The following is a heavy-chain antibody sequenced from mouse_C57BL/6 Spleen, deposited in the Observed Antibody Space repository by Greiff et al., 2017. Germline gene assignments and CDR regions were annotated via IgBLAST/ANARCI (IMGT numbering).Heavy chain of an antibody. Sequence: QVQLKESGAELVRPGASVTLSCKASGYTFTDYEMHWVKQTPVHGLEWIGAIDPETGGTAYNQKFKGKAILTADKSSSTAYMELRSLTSEDSAVYYCTVWGRFAYWGQGTLVTVSA. CDR1: GYTFTDYE. J-gene: IGHJ3*01. D-gene: IGHD2-10*02. V-gene: IGHV1-15*01. CDR3: TVWGRFAY. CDR2: IDPETGGT.